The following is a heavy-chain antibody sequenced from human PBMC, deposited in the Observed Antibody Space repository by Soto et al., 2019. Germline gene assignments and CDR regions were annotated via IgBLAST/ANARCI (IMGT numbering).Heavy chain of an antibody. Sequence: PSETLSLTCTVSGGSISSYYWSWIRQPPGKGLEWIGSIYYSGSTYYNPSLKSRVTISVDTSKNQFSLKLSSVTAADTAVYYCARIDILTGYSKRDFDYWGQGTLVTVSS. D-gene: IGHD3-9*01. J-gene: IGHJ4*02. V-gene: IGHV4-59*05. CDR2: IYYSGST. CDR1: GGSISSYY. CDR3: ARIDILTGYSKRDFDY.